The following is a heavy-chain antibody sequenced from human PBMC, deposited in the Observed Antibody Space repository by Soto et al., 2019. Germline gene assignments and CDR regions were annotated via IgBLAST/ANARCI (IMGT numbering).Heavy chain of an antibody. V-gene: IGHV4-59*01. J-gene: IGHJ4*02. CDR3: ARGKGITTAY. Sequence: QVQLQESGPGLVKPSETLSLTCTVSGGSISSYYWSWIRRPPGKGLEWIGYMFYSGSTNYNPSLKSRVIISGDTSKNQISLRLSSVTAADTAMYYCARGKGITTAYWGQGTLVTVSS. CDR1: GGSISSYY. D-gene: IGHD6-13*01. CDR2: MFYSGST.